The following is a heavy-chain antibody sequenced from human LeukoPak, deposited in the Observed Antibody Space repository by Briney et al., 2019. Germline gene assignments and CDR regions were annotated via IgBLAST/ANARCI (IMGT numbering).Heavy chain of an antibody. V-gene: IGHV3-9*01. CDR3: ARVKRQWLAFDY. CDR2: ISWNSGSI. Sequence: GGSLRLSCAASGFTFDDYAMHWVRQAPGKGLEWVSGISWNSGSIGYADSVKGRFTISRENAKNSLYLQMNSLRAGDTAVYYCARVKRQWLAFDYWGQGTLVTVSS. D-gene: IGHD6-19*01. J-gene: IGHJ4*02. CDR1: GFTFDDYA.